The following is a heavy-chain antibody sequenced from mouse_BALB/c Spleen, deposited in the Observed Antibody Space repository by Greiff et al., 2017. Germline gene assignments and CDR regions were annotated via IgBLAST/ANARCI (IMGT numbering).Heavy chain of an antibody. CDR1: GFNIKDTY. V-gene: IGHV14-3*02. CDR2: IDPANGNT. CDR3: AFITPDV. J-gene: IGHJ1*01. Sequence: EVQLQESGAELVKPGASVKLSCTASGFNIKDTYMHWVKQRPEQGLEWIGRIDPANGNTKYDPKFQGKATITADTSSNTAYLQLSSLTSEDTAVYYCAFITPDVWGAGTTVTVSS. D-gene: IGHD1-1*01.